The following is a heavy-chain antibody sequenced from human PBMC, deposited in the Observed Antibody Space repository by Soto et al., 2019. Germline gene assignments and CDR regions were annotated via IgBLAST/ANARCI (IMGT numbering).Heavy chain of an antibody. V-gene: IGHV1-69*13. Sequence: SVKVSCKASGGTFSSYAISWVRQAPGQGLEWMGGIIPIFGTANYAQKFQGRVTITADESTSTAYMELSSLRSEDTAVYYCASSTYYDFWSGYYMGGYFDYWGQGTLVTVSS. D-gene: IGHD3-3*01. CDR1: GGTFSSYA. J-gene: IGHJ4*02. CDR3: ASSTYYDFWSGYYMGGYFDY. CDR2: IIPIFGTA.